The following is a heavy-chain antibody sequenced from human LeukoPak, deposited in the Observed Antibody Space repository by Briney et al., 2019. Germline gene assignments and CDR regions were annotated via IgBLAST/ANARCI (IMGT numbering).Heavy chain of an antibody. CDR2: IYSGGST. CDR3: ARDRGATSS. J-gene: IGHJ5*02. Sequence: GGSLRLSCAASEFSVGSNYMTWVRQAPGKGLEWVSLIYSGGSTYYADSVKGRFTISRDNSKNTLYLQMNSLRAEDTAVYYCARDRGATSSWGQGTLVTVSS. V-gene: IGHV3-66*01. D-gene: IGHD1-26*01. CDR1: EFSVGSNY.